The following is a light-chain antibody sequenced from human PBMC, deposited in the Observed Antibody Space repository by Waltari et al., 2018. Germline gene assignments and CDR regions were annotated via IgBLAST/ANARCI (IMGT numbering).Light chain of an antibody. CDR2: GVS. J-gene: IGLJ1*01. Sequence: QSAPTQPPSVSGSPGQSVTISCTGASSDVGRYNYVSWYQQHPGKAPKLIIYGVSNRPSGVSDRFSGSKSGNTASLTISGLQAEDEADYYCCSYTTSSYVFGVGTRLTVL. CDR3: CSYTTSSYV. V-gene: IGLV2-14*01. CDR1: SSDVGRYNY.